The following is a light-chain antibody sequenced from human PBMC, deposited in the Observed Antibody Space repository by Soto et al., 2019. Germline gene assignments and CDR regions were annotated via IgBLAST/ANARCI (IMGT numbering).Light chain of an antibody. J-gene: IGKJ1*01. V-gene: IGKV3-20*01. CDR1: QSVSSSY. CDR3: HQYGSSPRT. CDR2: GAS. Sequence: EIVWTQSPGTLSLSPGERATLSCRASQSVSSSYLAWSQQKPGQAPRLLIYGASSRATGIPDRFSGSGSGTDFNLTISRLETEDFAVYYCHQYGSSPRTFGQGTKVDIK.